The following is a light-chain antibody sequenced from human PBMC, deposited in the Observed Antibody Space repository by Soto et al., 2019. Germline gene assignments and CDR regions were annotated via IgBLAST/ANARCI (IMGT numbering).Light chain of an antibody. CDR1: SSDVGSYNL. CDR2: EGS. V-gene: IGLV2-23*01. Sequence: QSALTQPASVSGSPGQSITISCTGTSSDVGSYNLVSWYQQHPSKAPKLMIYEGSKRPSGVSNRFSGSKSGKTASLTLSGLQAEDEADYYCCSYVGSSTWVFGGGTKLTVL. J-gene: IGLJ3*02. CDR3: CSYVGSSTWV.